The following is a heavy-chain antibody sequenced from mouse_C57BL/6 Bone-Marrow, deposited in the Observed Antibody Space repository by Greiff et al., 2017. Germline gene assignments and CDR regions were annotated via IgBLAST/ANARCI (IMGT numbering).Heavy chain of an antibody. J-gene: IGHJ2*01. CDR3: AREGLLRNFDY. V-gene: IGHV1-9*01. D-gene: IGHD1-1*01. CDR1: GYTFTGYW. CDR2: ILPGSGST. Sequence: QVQLQQSGAELMKPGASVKLSCKATGYTFTGYWIHWVKQRPGHGLEWIGEILPGSGSTNYNEKFKGKATFTADTSSSTAYMQLSSLTTEDSAFYCCAREGLLRNFDYGGQGTALTVSA.